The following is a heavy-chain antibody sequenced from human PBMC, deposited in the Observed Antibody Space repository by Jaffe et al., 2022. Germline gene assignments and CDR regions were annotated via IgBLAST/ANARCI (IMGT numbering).Heavy chain of an antibody. D-gene: IGHD6-19*01. J-gene: IGHJ6*03. V-gene: IGHV3-21*01. CDR1: GFTFSSYS. Sequence: EVQLVESGGGLVKPGGSLRLSCAASGFTFSSYSMNWVRQAPGKGLEWVSSISSSSSYIYYADSVKGRFTISRDNAKNSLYLQMNSLRAEDTAVYYCARAEYSSGWYDSYYYYMDVWGKGTTVTVSS. CDR2: ISSSSSYI. CDR3: ARAEYSSGWYDSYYYYMDV.